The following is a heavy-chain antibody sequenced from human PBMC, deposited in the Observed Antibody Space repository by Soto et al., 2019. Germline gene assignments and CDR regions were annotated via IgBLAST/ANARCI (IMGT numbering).Heavy chain of an antibody. J-gene: IGHJ4*02. CDR3: ARARGGYFDY. CDR1: GGSISSYY. CDR2: IYYSGST. V-gene: IGHV4-59*01. Sequence: PSETLSLTCTVSGGSISSYYWSWIRQPPGKGLEWIGYIYYSGSTNYNPSLKSRVTISIDTSKNQFSLKLSSVTAADTAVYYCARARGGYFDYWGQGTLVTVS.